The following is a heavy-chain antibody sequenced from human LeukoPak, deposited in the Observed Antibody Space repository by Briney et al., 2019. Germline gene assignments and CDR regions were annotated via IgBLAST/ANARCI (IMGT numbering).Heavy chain of an antibody. D-gene: IGHD6-25*01. CDR2: IIPIFGIP. J-gene: IGHJ6*03. V-gene: IGHV1-69*13. CDR1: GYTFTYFG. CDR3: GLSGNYYYYYMDV. Sequence: SVKVSCKTSGYTFTYFGITWVRQAPGQGLEWMGGIIPIFGIPDSAQKFQGRLTITADESTTTAYMELSSLRSDDTAIYYCGLSGNYYYYYMDVWGKGTTVTISS.